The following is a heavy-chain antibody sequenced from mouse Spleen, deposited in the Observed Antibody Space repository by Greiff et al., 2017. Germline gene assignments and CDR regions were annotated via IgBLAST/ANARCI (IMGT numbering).Heavy chain of an antibody. Sequence: EVQLQQSGPGLVKPSQSLSLTCSVTGYSITSGYYWNWIRQFPGNKLEWMGYISYDGSNNYNPSLKNRISITRDTSKNQFFLKLNSVTTEDTATYCCARAGYYDGPFAYWGQGTLVTVSA. J-gene: IGHJ3*01. CDR2: ISYDGSN. CDR3: ARAGYYDGPFAY. D-gene: IGHD1-1*01. CDR1: GYSITSGYY. V-gene: IGHV3-6*01.